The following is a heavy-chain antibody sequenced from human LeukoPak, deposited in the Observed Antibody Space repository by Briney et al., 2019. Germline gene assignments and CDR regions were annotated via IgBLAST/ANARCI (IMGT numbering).Heavy chain of an antibody. CDR2: ISGSGGST. Sequence: GRSLRLSCAASGFTFSSYAMSWVREAPGKGLEWVSAISGSGGSTYYADSVKGRFTISRDNSKNTLYLQMNSLRAEDTAVYYCAKPRRGTTFYFGYWGQGTLVTVSS. CDR3: AKPRRGTTFYFGY. D-gene: IGHD1-1*01. V-gene: IGHV3-23*01. J-gene: IGHJ4*02. CDR1: GFTFSSYA.